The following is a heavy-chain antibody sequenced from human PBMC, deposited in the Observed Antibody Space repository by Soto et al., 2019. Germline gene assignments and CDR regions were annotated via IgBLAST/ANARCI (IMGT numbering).Heavy chain of an antibody. J-gene: IGHJ4*02. CDR1: GFPSEFPFSTFA. Sequence: HPGGSLRLSCAASGFPSEFPFSTFAMTWVRQAPGKGLEWVSSISGSGVGGTTYYADFVKGRFTISRDNSKNTLYLQMNSLKAEDTAIYYCAKDFKVQPRSFEYWGQGSLVTVSS. V-gene: IGHV3-23*01. CDR3: AKDFKVQPRSFEY. CDR2: ISGSGVGGTT. D-gene: IGHD2-2*01.